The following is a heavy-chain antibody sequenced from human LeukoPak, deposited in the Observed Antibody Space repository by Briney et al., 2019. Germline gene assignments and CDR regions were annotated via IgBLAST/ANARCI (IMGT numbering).Heavy chain of an antibody. Sequence: SETLSLTCTVSGGSISSSSYYWGWIRQPPGKGLEWIVSIYYSGSTYYNPSLKSRVTISVDTSKNQFPLKLSSVTAADTAVYYCARGGGYSYGYNSYWGQGTLVTVSS. V-gene: IGHV4-39*01. D-gene: IGHD5-18*01. CDR2: IYYSGST. J-gene: IGHJ4*02. CDR3: ARGGGYSYGYNSY. CDR1: GGSISSSSYY.